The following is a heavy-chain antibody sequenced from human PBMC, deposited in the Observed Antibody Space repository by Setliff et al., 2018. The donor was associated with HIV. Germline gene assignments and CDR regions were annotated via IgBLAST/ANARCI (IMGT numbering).Heavy chain of an antibody. CDR1: GYSFTSYY. J-gene: IGHJ6*03. Sequence: ASVKVSCKASGYSFTSYYIHWVRQAPGQGLEWMGIINPSGGSTSYAQKFQGRVTMTRDTSTSTVYMELSSLRSEDTAVYNCARGYPSSPYYYYMDVWGKGATVTVSS. CDR3: ARGYPSSPYYYYMDV. V-gene: IGHV1-46*01. CDR2: INPSGGST. D-gene: IGHD5-12*01.